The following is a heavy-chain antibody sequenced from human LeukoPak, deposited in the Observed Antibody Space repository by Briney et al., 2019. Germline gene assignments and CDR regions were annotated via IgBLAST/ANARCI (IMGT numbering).Heavy chain of an antibody. D-gene: IGHD6-13*01. Sequence: SETLSLTCTVSGYSISSGYYWGWISQPPGRGLEWIASIYPSGSNYYNPSLKSRVTISVDTSKNQFSLKLSSVTAADTAVYYCARDRQQLVGNFDYWGQGTLVTVSS. CDR1: GYSISSGYY. CDR3: ARDRQQLVGNFDY. V-gene: IGHV4-38-2*02. CDR2: IYPSGSN. J-gene: IGHJ4*02.